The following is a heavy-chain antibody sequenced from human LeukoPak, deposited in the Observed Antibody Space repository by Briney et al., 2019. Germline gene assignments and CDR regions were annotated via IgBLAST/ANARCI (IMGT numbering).Heavy chain of an antibody. Sequence: PSETLSLTCAVYGGSFSGYYWSWIRQPPGKGLEWIGEINHSGSTNYNPSLKSRVTISVDTSKNQFSLKLSSVTAADTAVYYCARGTRPHYYDSSGFGRFDPWGQGTLVTVSS. J-gene: IGHJ5*02. CDR3: ARGTRPHYYDSSGFGRFDP. CDR1: GGSFSGYY. D-gene: IGHD3-22*01. V-gene: IGHV4-34*01. CDR2: INHSGST.